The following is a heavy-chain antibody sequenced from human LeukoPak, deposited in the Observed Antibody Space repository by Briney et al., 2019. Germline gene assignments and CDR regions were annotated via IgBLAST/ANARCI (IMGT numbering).Heavy chain of an antibody. CDR2: IIHIFGTA. J-gene: IGHJ5*02. CDR1: GGTLSSYA. Sequence: SXKVSCKASGGTLSSYAISWVRQAPGQGVEWMGRIIHIFGTANYEQKFQGRVTITTDEYTSTAYMELRRLRYTGTAVYYCARDPEQRWFDPWGQGTLVTVSS. CDR3: ARDPEQRWFDP. V-gene: IGHV1-69*05. D-gene: IGHD1-14*01.